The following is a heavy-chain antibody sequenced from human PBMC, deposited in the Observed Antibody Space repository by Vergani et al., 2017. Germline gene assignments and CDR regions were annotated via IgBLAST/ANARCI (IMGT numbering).Heavy chain of an antibody. D-gene: IGHD3-3*01. V-gene: IGHV3-15*01. J-gene: IGHJ4*02. CDR3: TTSITIFGVVINHFDY. CDR1: GFTFSSYS. CDR2: IKSKTDGGTT. Sequence: EVQLVESGGGLVKPGGSLRLSCAASGFTFSSYSMNWVRQAPGKGLEWVGRIKSKTDGGTTDYAAPVKGRFTISRDDSKNTLYLQMNSLKTEDTAVYYCTTSITIFGVVINHFDYWGQGTLVTVSS.